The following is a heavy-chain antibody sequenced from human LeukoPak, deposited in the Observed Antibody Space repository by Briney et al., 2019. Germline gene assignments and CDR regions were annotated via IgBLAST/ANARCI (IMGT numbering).Heavy chain of an antibody. CDR2: IYNIGST. J-gene: IGHJ6*03. V-gene: IGHV4-59*01. Sequence: SETLSLTCTVSGGSISSYYWSWIRQPPGKGLEWIGYIYNIGSTNYNPSLKSRVTVSVDTSKNQFSLKLSPVTAADTAVYYCAICGGYYYMDVWGKGTTVTVSS. CDR1: GGSISSYY. CDR3: AICGGYYYMDV. D-gene: IGHD3-16*01.